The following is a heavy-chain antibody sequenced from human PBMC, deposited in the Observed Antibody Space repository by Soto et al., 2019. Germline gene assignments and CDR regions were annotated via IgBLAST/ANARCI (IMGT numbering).Heavy chain of an antibody. CDR3: ARSPNYSDILAPDY. D-gene: IGHD3-9*01. Sequence: GGSLRLPCEVSGFTVINNYMRWVLQSPGKGLEWVSVIYSGGNTYYADSVKGRFTISRDNSKNTLYLQMNSLGAEDTAVYYCARSPNYSDILAPDYWGQGTLVTVSS. J-gene: IGHJ4*02. CDR2: IYSGGNT. CDR1: GFTVINNY. V-gene: IGHV3-66*01.